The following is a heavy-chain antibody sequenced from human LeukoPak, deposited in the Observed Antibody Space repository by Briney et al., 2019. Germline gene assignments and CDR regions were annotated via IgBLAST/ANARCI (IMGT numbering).Heavy chain of an antibody. CDR2: IYYSGST. J-gene: IGHJ4*02. V-gene: IGHV4-31*03. Sequence: SETLSLTCTVSGGSISRGGYYWSWIRQHPGKGLEWIGYIYYSGSTYYNPSLKSRVTISVDTSKNQFSLKLSSVTAADTAVYYCARAWSGYSYYFDYWGQGTLVTVSS. CDR3: ARAWSGYSYYFDY. D-gene: IGHD3-3*01. CDR1: GGSISRGGYY.